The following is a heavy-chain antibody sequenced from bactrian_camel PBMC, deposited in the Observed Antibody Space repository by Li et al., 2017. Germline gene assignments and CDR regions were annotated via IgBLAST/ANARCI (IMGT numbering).Heavy chain of an antibody. V-gene: IGHV3S40*01. CDR3: AGFPCAYYSGPRLSVHEYKY. D-gene: IGHD3*01. CDR1: GYTYSSNY. Sequence: VQLVESGGGSVQAGGSLRLSCAASGYTYSSNYMGWFRQAPGKEREGVASIFTHGDGGRPYYADSVKGRFIFSQENAKNTLYLQMNSLRPEDTAMYHCAGFPCAYYSGPRLSVHEYKYWGQGTQVTVS. J-gene: IGHJ4*01. CDR2: IFTHGDGGRP.